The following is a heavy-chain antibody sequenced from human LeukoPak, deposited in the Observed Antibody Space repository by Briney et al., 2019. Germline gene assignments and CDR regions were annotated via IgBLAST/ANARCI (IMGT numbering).Heavy chain of an antibody. J-gene: IGHJ4*02. Sequence: PGGSLRLSCAASGFTISTYGMNWVRQAPGKGLEWVSSISSSSSYIYYADSVKGRFTISRDNAKNSLYLQMNSLRAEDTAVYYCARDESGYDILTGSAGYWGQGTLVTVSS. CDR1: GFTISTYG. V-gene: IGHV3-21*01. CDR3: ARDESGYDILTGSAGY. CDR2: ISSSSSYI. D-gene: IGHD3-9*01.